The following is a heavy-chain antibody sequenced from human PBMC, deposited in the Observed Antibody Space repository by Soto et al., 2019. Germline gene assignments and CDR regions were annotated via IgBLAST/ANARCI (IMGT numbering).Heavy chain of an antibody. D-gene: IGHD3-10*01. V-gene: IGHV1-3*01. CDR3: ARDWGGVGELLWRNWFDP. CDR1: GYTFTSYA. Sequence: ASVKVSCKASGYTFTSYAMHWVRRAPGQRLEWMGWINAGNGNTKYSQKFQGRVTITRDTSASTAYMELSSLRSEDTAVYYCARDWGGVGELLWRNWFDPWGQGTLVTVSS. J-gene: IGHJ5*02. CDR2: INAGNGNT.